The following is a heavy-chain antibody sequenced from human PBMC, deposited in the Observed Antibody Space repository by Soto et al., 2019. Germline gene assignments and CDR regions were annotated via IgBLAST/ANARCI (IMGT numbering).Heavy chain of an antibody. CDR1: GGSISSRGYY. J-gene: IGHJ5*02. V-gene: IGHV4-39*01. Sequence: QLQLQESGPGLVKPSETLSFTCTVSGGSISSRGYYWGWIRQPPGKGREWIGTIYYSGSTYYNPSLKSRVTISVDTSKNQFSLKLSSVTAADTAVYYCATSNWFDPWGQGTLVTVSS. CDR2: IYYSGST. CDR3: ATSNWFDP.